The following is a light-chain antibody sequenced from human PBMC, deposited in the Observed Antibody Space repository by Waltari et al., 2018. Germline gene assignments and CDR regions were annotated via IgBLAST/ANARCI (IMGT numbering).Light chain of an antibody. CDR1: QSIRSY. J-gene: IGKJ2*01. CDR3: QQSYSTLRYT. Sequence: DIQMTQSPSSLSASVGDRVTITCRASQSIRSYLNWYQQKPGKATKLLIYAASSLQSGVPSRFSGSGSGTDFTLTISSLQPEDFATYYGQQSYSTLRYTFGQGTKLEIK. CDR2: AAS. V-gene: IGKV1-39*01.